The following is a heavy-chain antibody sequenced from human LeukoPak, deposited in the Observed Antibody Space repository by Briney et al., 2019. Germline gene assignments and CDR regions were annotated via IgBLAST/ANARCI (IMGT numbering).Heavy chain of an antibody. D-gene: IGHD4-17*01. CDR2: IYYSGST. Sequence: PSETLSLTCTVSGGSISSSSYYWSWIRQPPGKGLEWIGYIYYSGSTNYNPSLKSRVTISVDTSKNQFSLKLSSVTAADTAVYYCARGSHRTTVTFDYWGQGTLVTVSS. CDR3: ARGSHRTTVTFDY. CDR1: GGSISSSSYY. V-gene: IGHV4-61*01. J-gene: IGHJ4*02.